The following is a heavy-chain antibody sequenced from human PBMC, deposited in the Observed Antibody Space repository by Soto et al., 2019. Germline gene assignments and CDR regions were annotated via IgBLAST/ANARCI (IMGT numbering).Heavy chain of an antibody. Sequence: SETLSLTCTVSGASIGSSYWRWIRQSPGKGLEWIGYVYYSGSTNYNPSLKSRVTISVDTSKNQFSLKLSSVTAADTAVYYCARGYYDSSGQSNTFDIWGQGTMVT. CDR2: VYYSGST. D-gene: IGHD3-22*01. V-gene: IGHV4-59*01. J-gene: IGHJ3*02. CDR1: GASIGSSY. CDR3: ARGYYDSSGQSNTFDI.